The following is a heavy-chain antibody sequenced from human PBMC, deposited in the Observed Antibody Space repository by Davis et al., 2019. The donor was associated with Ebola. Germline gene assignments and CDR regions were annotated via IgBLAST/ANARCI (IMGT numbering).Heavy chain of an antibody. CDR3: ARTVRNYQGMDV. D-gene: IGHD4-17*01. CDR1: GGSIRSYAGSAYY. Sequence: MPGGSLRLSCTVSGGSIRSYAGSAYYWGWIRQPPGKGLEWIANIHNTGSTYYNPSLKSRVTISVDTSNNQFSLELRSVTAADTAVYYCARTVRNYQGMDVWGQGTTVTVSS. CDR2: IHNTGST. J-gene: IGHJ6*02. V-gene: IGHV4-39*01.